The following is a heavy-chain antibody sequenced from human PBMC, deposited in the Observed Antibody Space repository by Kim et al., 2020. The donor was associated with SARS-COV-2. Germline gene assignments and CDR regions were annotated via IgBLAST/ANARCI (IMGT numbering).Heavy chain of an antibody. CDR2: INPSLGVT. CDR3: VRKGYSNGLDV. D-gene: IGHD2-15*01. J-gene: IGHJ6*02. V-gene: IGHV1-2*02. CDR1: GYTFSDHY. Sequence: ASVKVSCKASGYTFSDHYIHWVRQAPGQGLEWMGYINPSLGVTNSAQKFQGRFTLTRDTSINMAYMELRRLTSDDTAIYYCVRKGYSNGLDVWGQGTAVTVSS.